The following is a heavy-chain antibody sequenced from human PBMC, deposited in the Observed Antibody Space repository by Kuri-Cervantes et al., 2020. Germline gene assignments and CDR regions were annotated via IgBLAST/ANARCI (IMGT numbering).Heavy chain of an antibody. CDR2: IYTSGST. D-gene: IGHD5-18*01. J-gene: IGHJ5*02. V-gene: IGHV4-4*07. CDR1: GGSISSYY. Sequence: SETLSLTCTVSGGSISSYYWSWIRQPAGKGLEWIGRIYTSGSTNYNPSLKSRVTMSVDTSKNQFSLKLSSVTAADTAVYYCARHFARYSYGEGWFDPWGQGTLVTVSS. CDR3: ARHFARYSYGEGWFDP.